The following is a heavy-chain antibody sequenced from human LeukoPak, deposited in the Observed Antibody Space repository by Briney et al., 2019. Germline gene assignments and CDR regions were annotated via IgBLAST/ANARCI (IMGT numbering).Heavy chain of an antibody. Sequence: SETLSLTCAVYGGSFGGYYWSWIRQPPGKGLEWIGYIYYSGSTNYNPSLKSRVTISVDTSKNQFSLKLSSVTAADTAVYYCARAQYYYYYYMDVWGKGTTVTVSS. CDR3: ARAQYYYYYYMDV. CDR1: GGSFGGYY. J-gene: IGHJ6*03. V-gene: IGHV4-59*01. CDR2: IYYSGST.